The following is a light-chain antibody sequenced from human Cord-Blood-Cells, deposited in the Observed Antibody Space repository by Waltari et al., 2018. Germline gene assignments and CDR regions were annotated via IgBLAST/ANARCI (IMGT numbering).Light chain of an antibody. V-gene: IGKV4-1*01. J-gene: IGKJ3*01. CDR2: WSS. Sequence: DIVMTKSPDSLAVSLGERDNINCKSSQSVLYSSNNKNYLAWYQQKPGQPPKLLIYWSSTRESGVPDRFSGSGSGTDFTLTISSLQAEDVAVYYCQQYYSTPFTFGPGTKVDIK. CDR3: QQYYSTPFT. CDR1: QSVLYSSNNKNY.